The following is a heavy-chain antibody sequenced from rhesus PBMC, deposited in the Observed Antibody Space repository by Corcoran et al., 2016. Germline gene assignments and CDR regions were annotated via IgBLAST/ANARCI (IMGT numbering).Heavy chain of an antibody. J-gene: IGHJ4*01. CDR1: GGSITSGYSY. V-gene: IGHV4-122*02. Sequence: QVHLQESGPGLVKPSETLSLTCPVSGGSITSGYSYCRWHRPHPEKGLEWIGYITDSGSTSYNPSLKSRVTISRDTSKNQFSLKLISVTGADTVVYYCARGENQATLDDWGQGVLVTVSS. CDR3: ARGENQATLDD. CDR2: ITDSGST.